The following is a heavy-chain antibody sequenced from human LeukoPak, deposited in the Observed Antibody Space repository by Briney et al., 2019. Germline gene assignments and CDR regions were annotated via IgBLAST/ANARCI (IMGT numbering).Heavy chain of an antibody. J-gene: IGHJ4*02. CDR3: ARGDCSSTSCYYFDY. Sequence: GGSLGLSCAASGFTFSAHYMSWIRQAPGKGLEWVSYISSSGTTIYYADSVKGRFTISRDNAKNSLYLQMNSLRTEDTAVYYCARGDCSSTSCYYFDYWGQGTLVTVSS. CDR1: GFTFSAHY. D-gene: IGHD2-2*01. V-gene: IGHV3-11*04. CDR2: ISSSGTTI.